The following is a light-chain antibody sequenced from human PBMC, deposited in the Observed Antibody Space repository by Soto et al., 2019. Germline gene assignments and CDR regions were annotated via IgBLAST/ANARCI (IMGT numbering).Light chain of an antibody. Sequence: DIVMTQSPATLSESPGERVTLSCRASQYINSNLAWYQQKPGQPPRLLIYDATSRATGIPSRFSGSGSGTDFTLTIISLQSEEFAVYFCQQYHDWPPLTFGGGTKVEIK. CDR1: QYINSN. CDR3: QQYHDWPPLT. V-gene: IGKV3D-15*01. CDR2: DAT. J-gene: IGKJ4*01.